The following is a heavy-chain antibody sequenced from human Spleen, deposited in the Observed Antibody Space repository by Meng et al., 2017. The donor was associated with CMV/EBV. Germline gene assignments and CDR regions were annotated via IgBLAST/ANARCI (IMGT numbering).Heavy chain of an antibody. CDR3: AREGYAEAFDY. V-gene: IGHV4-30-4*08. CDR2: IYYSGST. D-gene: IGHD5-18*01. J-gene: IGHJ4*02. Sequence: QVQLQESGPGLVKPSQTLARTCTVSGCSISSGGYYWSWIRQHPGKGLEWIGYIYYSGSTYYNPSLKSRVTISVDTSKNQFSLKLSSVTAADTAVYYCAREGYAEAFDYWGQGTLVTVSS. CDR1: GCSISSGGYY.